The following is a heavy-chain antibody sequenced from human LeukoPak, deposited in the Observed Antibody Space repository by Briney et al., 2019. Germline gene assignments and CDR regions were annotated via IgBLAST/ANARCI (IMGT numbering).Heavy chain of an antibody. CDR1: GFTFSSNY. CDR2: IYSGGST. D-gene: IGHD6-13*01. V-gene: IGHV3-66*02. Sequence: GGSLRLSCAASGFTFSSNYMSWVRQAPGKGLEWVSVIYSGGSTYYADSVKGRFTISRDNSKNTLYLQMNSLRAEATAVYYCARERGYSSFDYWGQGTLVTVSS. CDR3: ARERGYSSFDY. J-gene: IGHJ4*02.